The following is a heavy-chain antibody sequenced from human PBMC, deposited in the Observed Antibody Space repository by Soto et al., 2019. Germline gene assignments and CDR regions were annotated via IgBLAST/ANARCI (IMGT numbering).Heavy chain of an antibody. CDR2: INPTGGAT. D-gene: IGHD3-10*01. CDR1: GYTFTSYY. CDR3: ARGGAESIYGMDV. J-gene: IGHJ6*02. Sequence: QVQLVQSGAEVKKPGASVKVSCKASGYTFTSYYVHWVRQAPGQGLEWMGIINPTGGATTYAQKCQCRVTVTRDTSTRTVYMELSSLRSDDTAVYYCARGGAESIYGMDVWGQGTTVTVSS. V-gene: IGHV1-46*01.